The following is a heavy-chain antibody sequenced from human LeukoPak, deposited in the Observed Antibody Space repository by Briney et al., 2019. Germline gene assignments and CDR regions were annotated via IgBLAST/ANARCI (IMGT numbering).Heavy chain of an antibody. Sequence: SDPLSLPCTVSGGSISSSSYYWGWSRQPPGKGLERVGSSYYSWSIYYNPSLKSRVTISVDTSKNQFPLMLSSVAAADTAVFYCARHCGGVFYSGLWFDPWGQGTLVTVSS. CDR2: SYYSWSI. CDR1: GGSISSSSYY. CDR3: ARHCGGVFYSGLWFDP. J-gene: IGHJ5*02. D-gene: IGHD2-21*02. V-gene: IGHV4-39*01.